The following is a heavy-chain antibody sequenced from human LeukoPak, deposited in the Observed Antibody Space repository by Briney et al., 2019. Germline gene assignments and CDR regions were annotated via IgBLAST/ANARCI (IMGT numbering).Heavy chain of an antibody. CDR1: GFTFSSYS. J-gene: IGHJ4*02. CDR3: ARGGLEPVDY. D-gene: IGHD1-1*01. CDR2: INTDGSYT. Sequence: GGSLRLSCAASGFTFSSYSMNWVRQAPGKGLVWVSRINTDGSYTNCADSVKGRFTISRDNAKNTLYLQMNSLRVEDTAVYYCARGGLEPVDYWGQGTLVTVSS. V-gene: IGHV3-74*01.